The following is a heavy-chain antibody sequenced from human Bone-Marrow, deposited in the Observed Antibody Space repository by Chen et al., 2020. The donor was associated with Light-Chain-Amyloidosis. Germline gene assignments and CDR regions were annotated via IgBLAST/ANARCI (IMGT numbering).Heavy chain of an antibody. V-gene: IGHV3-43*02. CDR3: AKDKRGSSSSWSHYFDY. J-gene: IGHJ4*02. Sequence: EVQLVESGGGVVQPGGSLRLSCAASGFTFDDYAMHWVRQAPGKGLEWVSLISGDGGSTYYADSVKGRFTISRDNSKNSLYLQMNSLRTEDTALYYCAKDKRGSSSSWSHYFDYWGQGTLVTVSS. D-gene: IGHD6-13*01. CDR2: ISGDGGST. CDR1: GFTFDDYA.